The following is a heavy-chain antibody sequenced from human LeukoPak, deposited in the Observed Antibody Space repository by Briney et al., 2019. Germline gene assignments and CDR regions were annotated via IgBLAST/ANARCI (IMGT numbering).Heavy chain of an antibody. J-gene: IGHJ4*01. CDR2: IYTSGIT. CDR3: ARDRQGDYCGAGAYSYYFDY. V-gene: IGHV4-4*07. Sequence: SETLSLTCTVSGASISRYHWSWVRQAAGKGLEWIGRIYTSGITNYNPSLNSRVTISVDKPKNLFSLRLSSMTAADTAVYYCARDRQGDYCGAGAYSYYFDYWGHGTLVTVSS. CDR1: GASISRYH. D-gene: IGHD3-10*01.